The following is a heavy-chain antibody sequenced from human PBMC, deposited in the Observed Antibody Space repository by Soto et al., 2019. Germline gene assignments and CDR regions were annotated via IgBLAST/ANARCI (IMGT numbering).Heavy chain of an antibody. CDR2: VNPKSGNT. V-gene: IGHV1-8*01. Sequence: QVQLVQSGAEVKKPGASVKVSCKASGYSFSTYDINWVRQAAGQGLEWMGWVNPKSGNTDYAQRFRGRVTMTSNTSISTDYMELSALTPEDTAVYYCARPYCDSTSCYPDWFDPWGQGTLVTVSS. CDR3: ARPYCDSTSCYPDWFDP. CDR1: GYSFSTYD. D-gene: IGHD2-2*01. J-gene: IGHJ5*02.